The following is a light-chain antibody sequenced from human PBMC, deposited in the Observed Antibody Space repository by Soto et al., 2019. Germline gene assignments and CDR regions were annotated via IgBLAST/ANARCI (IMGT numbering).Light chain of an antibody. Sequence: DIQLTQSPPSLSATVGDRVTITCRASQTIDSYLNWFQQKPGMAPILLIYAASKLQSGVPSRFRGSGSGTDFTLTIDTLQPDDFASYYCQQTRSGITFGQGTRLEI. CDR3: QQTRSGIT. CDR1: QTIDSY. V-gene: IGKV1-39*01. CDR2: AAS. J-gene: IGKJ5*01.